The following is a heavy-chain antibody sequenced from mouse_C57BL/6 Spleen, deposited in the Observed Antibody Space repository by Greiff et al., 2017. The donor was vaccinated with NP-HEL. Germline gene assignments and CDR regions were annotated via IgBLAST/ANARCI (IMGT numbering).Heavy chain of an antibody. J-gene: IGHJ4*01. V-gene: IGHV2-5*01. CDR2: IWRGGST. Sequence: VQLKQSGPGLVQPSQSLSITCTVSGFSLTSYGVHWVRQSPGKGLEWLGVIWRGGSTDYNAAFMSRLSITKDNSKSQVFFKMNSLQADDTAIYYCAKHFDYGSSYNYYAMDYWGQGTSVTVSS. CDR1: GFSLTSYG. D-gene: IGHD1-1*01. CDR3: AKHFDYGSSYNYYAMDY.